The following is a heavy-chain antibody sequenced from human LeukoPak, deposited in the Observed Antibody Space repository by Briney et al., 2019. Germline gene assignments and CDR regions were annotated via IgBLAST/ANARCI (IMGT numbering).Heavy chain of an antibody. CDR3: ARGWSSSWYNYYYYMDV. J-gene: IGHJ6*03. CDR2: IYYSGST. D-gene: IGHD6-13*01. V-gene: IGHV4-39*07. CDR1: GGSISSSSYY. Sequence: SETLSLTCTVSGGSISSSSYYWGWIRQPPGKGLEWIGGIYYSGSTYYNPSLKSRVTISVDTSKNQFSLKLSSVTAADTAVYYCARGWSSSWYNYYYYMDVWGKGTTVTVSS.